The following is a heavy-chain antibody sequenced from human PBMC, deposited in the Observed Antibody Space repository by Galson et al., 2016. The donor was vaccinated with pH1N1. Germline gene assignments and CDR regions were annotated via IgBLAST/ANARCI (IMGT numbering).Heavy chain of an antibody. CDR2: MYPDDSDF. D-gene: IGHD1-26*01. CDR3: ARYSGSFFFDY. J-gene: IGHJ4*02. CDR1: GYSFSRDW. Sequence: QSGAEVKKPGESLKISCQVSGYSFSRDWVSCVRQMPGKGLEWIAIMYPDDSDFQYSPSFEGQVTISTDKSISTAYLQWISPKATDNAMYYCARYSGSFFFDYWGQGTLVTVSS. V-gene: IGHV5-51*01.